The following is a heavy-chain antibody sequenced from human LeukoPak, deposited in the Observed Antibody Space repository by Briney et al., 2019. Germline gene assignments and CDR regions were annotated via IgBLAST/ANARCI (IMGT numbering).Heavy chain of an antibody. CDR3: AKDGVGGTTIFDY. CDR1: GFTFSRYA. CDR2: ISGSGGGT. J-gene: IGHJ4*02. V-gene: IGHV3-23*01. Sequence: PGGSLRLSCAASGFTFSRYAMSWVRQAPGKGLEWVSTISGSGGGTYYADSVKGRFTISRDNSKNTLYLQMNSLRAEDTAVYYCAKDGVGGTTIFDYWGQGTLVTVSS. D-gene: IGHD1-26*01.